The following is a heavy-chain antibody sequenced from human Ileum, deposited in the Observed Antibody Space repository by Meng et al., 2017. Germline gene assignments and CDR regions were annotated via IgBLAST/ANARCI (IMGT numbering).Heavy chain of an antibody. V-gene: IGHV2-5*02. Sequence: TFNDVGSTHGNPDQAATFTCPFSVFSRSTMGVVVAQNRQPPGNALECLALIYWDDDKRYNPSLKNMLTITKDTTKNQVVLTMTNMDLVDTATYYCAHRLAYSSNYNVGWFDPWGQGTLVTVSS. CDR2: IYWDDDK. CDR3: AHRLAYSSNYNVGWFDP. CDR1: VFSRSTMGVV. D-gene: IGHD6-13*01. J-gene: IGHJ5*02.